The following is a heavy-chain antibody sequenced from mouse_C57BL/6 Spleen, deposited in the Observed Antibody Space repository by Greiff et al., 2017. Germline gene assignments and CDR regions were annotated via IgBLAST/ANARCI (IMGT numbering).Heavy chain of an antibody. Sequence: EVQLQQSGPELVKPGASVKISCKASGYTFTDYYMNWVKQSHGKSLEWIGDINPNDGGTSYNQKFKGKATLTVDKSSSTAYMELRSLTSEDSAVYYCTRELNNCENFEVWGTGATVTVA. D-gene: IGHD1-3*01. CDR3: TRELNNCENFEV. CDR2: INPNDGGT. CDR1: GYTFTDYY. J-gene: IGHJ1*03. V-gene: IGHV1-26*01.